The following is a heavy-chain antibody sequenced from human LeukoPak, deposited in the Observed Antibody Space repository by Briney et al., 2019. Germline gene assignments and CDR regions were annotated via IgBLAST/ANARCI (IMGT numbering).Heavy chain of an antibody. Sequence: GGSLRLSCAASGFTFSSYWMSWVRQAPGKGLEWVANIKQDGSEKYYVDSVKGRFTISRDNSKNTLYLQMNSLRPEDTAVYYCARDGILPRFDYWGQGTLVTVSS. CDR1: GFTFSSYW. V-gene: IGHV3-7*01. CDR3: ARDGILPRFDY. D-gene: IGHD2-15*01. J-gene: IGHJ4*02. CDR2: IKQDGSEK.